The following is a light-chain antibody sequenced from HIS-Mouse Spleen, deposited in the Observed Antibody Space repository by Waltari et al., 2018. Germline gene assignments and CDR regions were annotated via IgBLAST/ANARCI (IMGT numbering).Light chain of an antibody. CDR2: AAS. J-gene: IGKJ1*01. Sequence: DIQLTQSPSFLSASVGVRVTITCRASQGISSYLAWYQQKPGKAPKLLIYAASTLQSGVPSRFRGSGSGTEFTLTISSLQPEDFATYYCQQLNSYPPTFGQGTKVEIK. CDR3: QQLNSYPPT. V-gene: IGKV1-9*01. CDR1: QGISSY.